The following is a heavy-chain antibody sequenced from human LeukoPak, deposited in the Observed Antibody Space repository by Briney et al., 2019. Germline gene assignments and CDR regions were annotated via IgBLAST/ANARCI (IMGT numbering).Heavy chain of an antibody. CDR3: TRLSVIVGAALEYYYYYMDV. CDR2: INQRGVT. Sequence: SETLSLTCALYGGSFGDYHWSWIRQPPGKGLEWIGEINQRGVTTYNPSLKSRVTISVDTSKNQFSLKLSSVTAADTAVYYCTRLSVIVGAALEYYYYYMDVWGQGTTVTVSS. D-gene: IGHD1-26*01. J-gene: IGHJ6*03. CDR1: GGSFGDYH. V-gene: IGHV4-34*01.